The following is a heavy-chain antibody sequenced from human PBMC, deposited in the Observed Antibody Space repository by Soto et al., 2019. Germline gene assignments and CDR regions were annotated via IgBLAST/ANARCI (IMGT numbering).Heavy chain of an antibody. CDR1: GDIFTNFD. V-gene: IGHV1-8*01. J-gene: IGHJ5*02. D-gene: IGHD3-3*02. Sequence: QVQLVQPGAEVRKPGASVKVSCKASGDIFTNFDFNWVRQATGQGLEWIGWMRANSGDTGHDQKFQGRVRMTRDTSMSTAYMELSSLRAEDTAVYYCARYIYGQGFQPWGQGTLVFVSS. CDR2: MRANSGDT. CDR3: ARYIYGQGFQP.